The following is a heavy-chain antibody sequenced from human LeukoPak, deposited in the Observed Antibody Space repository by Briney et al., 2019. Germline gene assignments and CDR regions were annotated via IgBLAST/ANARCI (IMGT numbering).Heavy chain of an antibody. CDR2: ISAYNGNT. CDR3: ARERPKATVTTFGFHY. Sequence: GASVKVSCKASGYTFTRYGISWVRQAPGQGLEWMGWISAYNGNTNYAQKLQGRVTMTTDTSTSTAYMELRSLRSDDTAVYYCARERPKATVTTFGFHYWGQGTLVTVSS. D-gene: IGHD4-17*01. V-gene: IGHV1-18*01. CDR1: GYTFTRYG. J-gene: IGHJ4*02.